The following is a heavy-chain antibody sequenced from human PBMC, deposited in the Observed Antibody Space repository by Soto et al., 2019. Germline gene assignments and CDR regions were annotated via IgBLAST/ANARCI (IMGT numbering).Heavy chain of an antibody. V-gene: IGHV5-51*01. Sequence: PGESLKISCKGSGYSFTSYWIGWVRQMPGKGLEWMGIIYPGDSDTRYSPSFQGQVTISADKSISTAYLQWSSLKASDTAMYYCARGDAYYDILTGETHFDYWGQGTLVTVSS. D-gene: IGHD3-9*01. J-gene: IGHJ4*02. CDR2: IYPGDSDT. CDR1: GYSFTSYW. CDR3: ARGDAYYDILTGETHFDY.